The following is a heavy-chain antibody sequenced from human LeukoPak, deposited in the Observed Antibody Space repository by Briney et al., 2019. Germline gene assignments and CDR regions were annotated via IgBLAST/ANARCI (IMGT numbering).Heavy chain of an antibody. V-gene: IGHV4-59*01. Sequence: PSETLSLTCTVSGGSISSYYWSWIRQPPGKGLEWIGYIYYSGSTYYNPSLRSRVTISVDTSKNQFSLKLSSVTAADTAVYYCARCIAVAGPFDPWGQGTLVTVSS. J-gene: IGHJ5*02. CDR3: ARCIAVAGPFDP. D-gene: IGHD6-19*01. CDR1: GGSISSYY. CDR2: IYYSGST.